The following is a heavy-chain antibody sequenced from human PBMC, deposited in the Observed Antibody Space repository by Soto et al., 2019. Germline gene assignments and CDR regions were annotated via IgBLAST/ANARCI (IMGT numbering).Heavy chain of an antibody. V-gene: IGHV3-53*01. CDR1: GFTVSSNY. CDR3: ARDRSGSSVYYGMDV. D-gene: IGHD3-10*01. J-gene: IGHJ6*02. CDR2: IYSDGST. Sequence: LRLSCAASGFTVSSNYMSWVRQAPGKGLEWVSVIYSDGSTYYADSVKGRFTISRDNSKNMLYLQMNSLRAEDTAVYYCARDRSGSSVYYGMDVWGQGTTVTVSS.